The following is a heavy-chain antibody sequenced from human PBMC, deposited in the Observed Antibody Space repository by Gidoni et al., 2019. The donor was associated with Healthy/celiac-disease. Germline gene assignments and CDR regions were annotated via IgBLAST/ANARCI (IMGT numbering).Heavy chain of an antibody. D-gene: IGHD3-9*01. V-gene: IGHV3-23*01. CDR3: AKDLAMVSLTGLGRFDP. CDR1: GFTFSSYA. Sequence: EVQLLESGGGLVQPGGSLRLSCAASGFTFSSYAMSWVRQAPGKGLEWVSAISGSGGSTYYADSVKGRFTISRDNSKNTLYLQMNSLRAEDTAVYYCAKDLAMVSLTGLGRFDPWGQGTLVTVSS. J-gene: IGHJ5*02. CDR2: ISGSGGST.